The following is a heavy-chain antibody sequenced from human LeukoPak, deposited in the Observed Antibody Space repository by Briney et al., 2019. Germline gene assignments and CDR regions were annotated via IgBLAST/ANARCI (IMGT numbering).Heavy chain of an antibody. CDR1: GFTFSSYG. D-gene: IGHD3-3*01. CDR2: IRYDGSNK. J-gene: IGHJ4*02. Sequence: PGGSLRLPCAASGFTFSSYGMHWVRQAPGKGLEGVAFIRYDGSNKYYADSVKGRFTISRDNSKNTLYLQMNSLRAEDTAVYYCAKLPDYDFWSGLERDYWGQGTLVTVSS. V-gene: IGHV3-30*02. CDR3: AKLPDYDFWSGLERDY.